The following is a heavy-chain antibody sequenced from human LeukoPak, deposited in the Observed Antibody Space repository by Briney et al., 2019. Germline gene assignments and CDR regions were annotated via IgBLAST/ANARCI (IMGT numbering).Heavy chain of an antibody. Sequence: SQTLSLTCTVSAGSISSYYCSWVRQPPRKGLEWIGYIAYSGRTIYNPSLKSRVTITLDASKNLFSLILTSVTAADTAVYCCARDYGGNSITFGIWGQGTMVSVSS. CDR1: AGSISSYY. V-gene: IGHV4-59*01. J-gene: IGHJ3*02. CDR3: ARDYGGNSITFGI. CDR2: IAYSGRT. D-gene: IGHD4-23*01.